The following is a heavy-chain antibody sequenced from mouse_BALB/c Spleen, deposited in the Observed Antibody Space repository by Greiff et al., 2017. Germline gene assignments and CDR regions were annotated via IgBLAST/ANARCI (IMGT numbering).Heavy chain of an antibody. V-gene: IGHV5-9-4*01. CDR2: ISSGGSYT. J-gene: IGHJ4*01. CDR3: ARGHHYYGSSYYAMDY. Sequence: EVQLVESGGGLVKPGGSLKLSCAASGFTFSSYAMSWVRQSPEKRLEWVAEISSGGSYTYYPDTVTGRFTISRDNAKNTLYLEMSSLRSEDTAMYYCARGHHYYGSSYYAMDYWGQGTSVTVSS. D-gene: IGHD1-1*01. CDR1: GFTFSSYA.